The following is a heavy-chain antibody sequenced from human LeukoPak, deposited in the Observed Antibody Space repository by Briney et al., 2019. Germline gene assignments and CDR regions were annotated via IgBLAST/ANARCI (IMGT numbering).Heavy chain of an antibody. V-gene: IGHV1-69*06. D-gene: IGHD2-15*01. CDR1: GGSITNYA. CDR3: TRLVAGRFDS. J-gene: IGHJ4*02. CDR2: ITPLLDST. Sequence: ASVKVSCKFSGGSITNYAISWVRQAPGQGLDWMGRITPLLDSTNYAPKFQGRVTITADKSTSTAFMELSSLTSEDTAMYFCTRLVAGRFDSWGQGSLVTVSS.